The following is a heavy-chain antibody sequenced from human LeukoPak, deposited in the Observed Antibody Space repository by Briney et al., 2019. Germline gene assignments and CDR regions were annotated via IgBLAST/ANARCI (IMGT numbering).Heavy chain of an antibody. CDR3: AKSYYDYVDAFDI. V-gene: IGHV4-39*01. D-gene: IGHD3-16*01. CDR2: IHYSGRS. CDR1: FGSFSSSNYY. J-gene: IGHJ3*02. Sequence: PSETLSLTCTVSFGSFSSSNYYWGWIRQPPGKGLEWIGSIHYSGRSYHNPSLKSRATVDTSKNQISLKLSSVTAADTAVYCCAKSYYDYVDAFDIWGQGTLVTVSS.